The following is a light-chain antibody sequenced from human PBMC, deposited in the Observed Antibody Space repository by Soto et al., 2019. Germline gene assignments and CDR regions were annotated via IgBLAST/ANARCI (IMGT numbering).Light chain of an antibody. V-gene: IGLV2-11*01. CDR3: CSYAGSYTR. Sequence: QSALTQPRSVSGSPGQSVTISCTGTSRDVGGYNYVSWYQQHPGKAPKLMIYDVSERPSGVPDRFSGSKSGNTASLTISGLQAEDEADYYCCSYAGSYTRFGGGTKVTVL. CDR1: SRDVGGYNY. J-gene: IGLJ2*01. CDR2: DVS.